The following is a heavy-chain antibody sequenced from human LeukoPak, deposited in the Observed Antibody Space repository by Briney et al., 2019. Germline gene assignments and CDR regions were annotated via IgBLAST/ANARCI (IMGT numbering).Heavy chain of an antibody. V-gene: IGHV3-23*01. CDR1: GFTFTSYA. Sequence: GGSLRLSCAASGFTFTSYAVSWVRQAPGRGLEWVSTISSSGVDTHYADSAKGRFTISRDNSKNTLYLQVNSLRVEDTAVYYCAKRSVVTEHYFDYWGQGARSPSPQ. CDR2: ISSSGVDT. J-gene: IGHJ4*02. D-gene: IGHD4-23*01. CDR3: AKRSVVTEHYFDY.